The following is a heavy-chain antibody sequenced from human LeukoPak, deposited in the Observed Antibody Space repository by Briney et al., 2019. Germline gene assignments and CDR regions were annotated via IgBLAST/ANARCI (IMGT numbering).Heavy chain of an antibody. CDR3: AKGPGLGAGKRYLDL. CDR1: GFMFNDYA. V-gene: IGHV3-9*01. CDR2: ISWNSGNM. Sequence: PGRSLRLSCAPSGFMFNDYALHWVRQAPGKGLEWVSSISWNSGNMYYVDSVKGRFTISRDNAKNSLSLQMNSLKPEDTALYYCAKGPGLGAGKRYLDLWSRGTLVIVSS. J-gene: IGHJ2*01. D-gene: IGHD6-13*01.